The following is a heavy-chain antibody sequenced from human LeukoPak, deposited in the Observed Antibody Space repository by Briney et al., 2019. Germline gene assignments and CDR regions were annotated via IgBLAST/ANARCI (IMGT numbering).Heavy chain of an antibody. CDR2: ISGSGGST. Sequence: TGGSLRLSCAASGFTFSSYAMSWVRQAPGKGLEWVSAISGSGGSTYYADSVKGRFTISRDNSKNTLYLQMNSLRAEDTAVYYCAKDPRLTMIVVVPGVFDYWGQGTLVTVSS. V-gene: IGHV3-23*01. CDR3: AKDPRLTMIVVVPGVFDY. CDR1: GFTFSSYA. D-gene: IGHD3-22*01. J-gene: IGHJ4*02.